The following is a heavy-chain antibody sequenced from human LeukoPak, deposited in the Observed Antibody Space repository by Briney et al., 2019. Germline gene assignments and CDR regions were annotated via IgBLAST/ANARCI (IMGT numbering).Heavy chain of an antibody. D-gene: IGHD3-22*01. V-gene: IGHV3-9*01. CDR2: ISWNSGSI. CDR3: AKGYYYDSSGYPFDY. CDR1: GFTFDDYA. J-gene: IGHJ4*02. Sequence: PGGSLRLSCAASGFTFDDYAMHWVRQAPGKGLEWVSGISWNSGSIGYADSVKGLFTISRDNAKNSLYLQMNSLRAEDTALYYCAKGYYYDSSGYPFDYWGQGTLVTVSS.